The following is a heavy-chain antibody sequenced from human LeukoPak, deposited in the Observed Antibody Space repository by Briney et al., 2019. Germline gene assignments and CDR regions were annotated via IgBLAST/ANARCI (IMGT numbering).Heavy chain of an antibody. CDR3: AKGEPDYGDCNLLLH. Sequence: GGSLRLSCAASGFTFSSYGMHWVRQAPGKGLEWVAFIRYDGSNKYYADSVKGRFTISRDNSKNTLYLQMNSLRAEDTAVYYCAKGEPDYGDCNLLLHWGQGTLVTVSS. J-gene: IGHJ4*02. V-gene: IGHV3-30*02. CDR1: GFTFSSYG. D-gene: IGHD4-17*01. CDR2: IRYDGSNK.